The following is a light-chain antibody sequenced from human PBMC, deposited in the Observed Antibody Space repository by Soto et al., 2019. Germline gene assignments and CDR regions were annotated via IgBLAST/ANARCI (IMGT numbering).Light chain of an antibody. CDR2: KAS. Sequence: ASVGDRVTITCRASQSIGSWLAWYQQKPGKAPKLLIYKASSLESGVPSRFSGSGSGTEFTLTISSLQPDDFATYYCQQYNSYWTFGQGTKVEIK. V-gene: IGKV1-5*03. J-gene: IGKJ1*01. CDR3: QQYNSYWT. CDR1: QSIGSW.